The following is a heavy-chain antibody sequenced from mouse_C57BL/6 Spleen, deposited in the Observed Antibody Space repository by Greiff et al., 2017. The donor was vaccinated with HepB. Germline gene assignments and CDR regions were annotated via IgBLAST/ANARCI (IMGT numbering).Heavy chain of an antibody. V-gene: IGHV1-50*01. J-gene: IGHJ2*01. CDR2: IDPSDSYT. CDR1: GYTFTSYW. CDR3: ARGEDYDEGFDY. Sequence: QVQLQQPGAELVKPGASVKLSCKASGYTFTSYWMQWVKQRPGQGLEWIGEIDPSDSYTNYNQKFKGKATLTVYTSSSTAYMQLSSLTSEDSAVYYCARGEDYDEGFDYWGQGTTLTVSS. D-gene: IGHD2-4*01.